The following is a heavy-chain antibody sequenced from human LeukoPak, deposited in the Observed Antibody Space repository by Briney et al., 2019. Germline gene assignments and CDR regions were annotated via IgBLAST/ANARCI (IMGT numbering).Heavy chain of an antibody. J-gene: IGHJ4*02. CDR2: INTNTGNP. V-gene: IGHV7-4-1*02. CDR1: GYTFTSYD. CDR3: ARDLGVIYTSSWYVDY. Sequence: ASVKVSCKASGYTFTSYDINWVRQAPGQGLEWMGWINTNTGNPTYAQGFTGRFVFSLDTSVSTAYLQISSLKPEDTAVYYCARDLGVIYTSSWYVDYWGQGTLVTVSS. D-gene: IGHD6-13*01.